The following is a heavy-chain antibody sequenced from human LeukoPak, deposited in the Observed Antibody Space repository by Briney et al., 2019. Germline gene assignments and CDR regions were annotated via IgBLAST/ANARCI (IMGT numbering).Heavy chain of an antibody. D-gene: IGHD2-15*01. CDR2: ISWDAGST. V-gene: IGHV3-43D*03. CDR1: GFTFDDYA. CDR3: AKTGGCSGGSCYHGYYYYYMDV. J-gene: IGHJ6*03. Sequence: PGGSLRLSCAASGFTFDDYAMHWVRQAPGKGLEWVSLISWDAGSTYYADSVKGRFTISRDNSKNSLYLQMNSLRAEDTALYYCAKTGGCSGGSCYHGYYYYYMDVWGKGTTVTVSS.